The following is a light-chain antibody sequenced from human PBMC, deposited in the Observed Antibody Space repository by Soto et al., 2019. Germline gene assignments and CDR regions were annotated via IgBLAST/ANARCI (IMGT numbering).Light chain of an antibody. J-gene: IGLJ2*01. V-gene: IGLV1-40*01. Sequence: QSVLTQPPSVSGAPGQRVTISCAGSSFNIGAGYEAHWYQQLPGTAPKLLIYGNVNRPSGVPDRFSGSKSGTSASLAIIGLQAEDEADYYCQSYDNSLGAVVFGGGTKLTVL. CDR3: QSYDNSLGAVV. CDR1: SFNIGAGYE. CDR2: GNV.